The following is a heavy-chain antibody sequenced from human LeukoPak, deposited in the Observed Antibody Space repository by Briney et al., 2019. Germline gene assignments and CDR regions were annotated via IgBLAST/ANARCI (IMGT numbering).Heavy chain of an antibody. Sequence: GGSLRLSCAASGFTFRTYWMHWVRQAPGKGLEWVATITLTGSRTYFPDSVKGRFTLSRDNSKSMLYLQMNSLRAEDTALYYCAKGKAEAYPYNFDNWGQGILVTVSS. CDR3: AKGKAEAYPYNFDN. CDR1: GFTFRTYW. D-gene: IGHD1-1*01. J-gene: IGHJ4*02. V-gene: IGHV3-23*01. CDR2: ITLTGSRT.